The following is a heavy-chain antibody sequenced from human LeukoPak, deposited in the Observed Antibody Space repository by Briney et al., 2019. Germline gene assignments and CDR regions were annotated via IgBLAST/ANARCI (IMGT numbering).Heavy chain of an antibody. Sequence: GGSLRLSCAASGFTFTSYGMHWVRQAPGKGLEWVAIISYDGSLKNYADSVKGRFTISRDNSRNTLYLQMNNLRAEDTAVYYCAKALACSSCYLKWGENSEDYYYYYAMDVWGQGTTVTVSS. CDR1: GFTFTSYG. D-gene: IGHD6-19*01. CDR3: AKALACSSCYLKWGENSEDYYYYYAMDV. V-gene: IGHV3-30*18. J-gene: IGHJ6*02. CDR2: ISYDGSLK.